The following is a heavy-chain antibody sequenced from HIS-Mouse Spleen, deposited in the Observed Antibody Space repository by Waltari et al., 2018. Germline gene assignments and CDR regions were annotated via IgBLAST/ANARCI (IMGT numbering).Heavy chain of an antibody. CDR3: AREGYYDSSGYYVLDY. CDR2: SDTSGST. V-gene: IGHV4-4*07. CDR1: GGSISSYY. D-gene: IGHD3-22*01. Sequence: QVQLQESGPGLVKPSETLSLTCTVSGGSISSYYWSWIRQPAGKGLEWMRRSDTSGSTNYNPPVKSRVTMSVDTAKHQFSLKLSSVTAADTAVYYCAREGYYDSSGYYVLDYWGQGTLVTVSS. J-gene: IGHJ4*02.